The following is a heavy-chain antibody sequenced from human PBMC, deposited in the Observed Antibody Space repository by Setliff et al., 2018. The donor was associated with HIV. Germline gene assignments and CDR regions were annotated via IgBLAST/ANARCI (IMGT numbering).Heavy chain of an antibody. Sequence: SETLSLTCTVSGGSISNYFWSWIRQPPGKGLEWIGYISYTGTTKYNPSLKSRVTISVDTSKNQFSVRLSSVSAADTAVYFCARHVARFDYDTGGYYVSHFDYWGQGTLVTVSS. V-gene: IGHV4-59*01. CDR2: ISYTGTT. D-gene: IGHD3-22*01. J-gene: IGHJ4*02. CDR1: GGSISNYF. CDR3: ARHVARFDYDTGGYYVSHFDY.